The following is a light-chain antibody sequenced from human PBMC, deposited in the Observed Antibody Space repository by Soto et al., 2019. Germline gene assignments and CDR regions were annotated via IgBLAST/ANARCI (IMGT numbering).Light chain of an antibody. J-gene: IGLJ2*01. Sequence: QSALTQPASVSGSPGQSITISCTGSSSDVGGYNYVSWYQQHPGKAPKLMIYDVSKRPSGVSNRFSGSKSGNTASLTISGLQAEDEADYYCSSFTSSNTGVFGGGTKRPS. CDR2: DVS. CDR3: SSFTSSNTGV. V-gene: IGLV2-14*01. CDR1: SSDVGGYNY.